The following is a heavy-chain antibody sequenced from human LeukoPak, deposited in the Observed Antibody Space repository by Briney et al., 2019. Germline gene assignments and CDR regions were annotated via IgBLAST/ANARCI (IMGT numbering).Heavy chain of an antibody. V-gene: IGHV1-18*01. J-gene: IGHJ3*02. CDR3: ARGGITMVRGVISDAFDI. CDR1: GYTFTSYG. CDR2: ISAYNGNT. Sequence: AASVKVSCNASGYTFTSYGSSWVRQAPGQGLEWMGWISAYNGNTNYAQKLQGRVTMTTDTSTSTAYMELRSLKSDDTAVYYCARGGITMVRGVISDAFDIWGQGTMVTVSS. D-gene: IGHD3-10*01.